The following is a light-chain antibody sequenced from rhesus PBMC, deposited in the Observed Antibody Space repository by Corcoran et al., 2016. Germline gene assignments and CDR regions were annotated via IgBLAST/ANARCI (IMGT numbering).Light chain of an antibody. CDR2: GAS. CDR3: QKYSSSPYS. CDR1: QSVSSS. Sequence: QVILTQSPATLSLSPGERATLSCRASQSVSSSLAWYQQKPGQAPRLLIYGASSRATGIPDRFRGSGSGTEFTLTISSLVPEDFAVYYCQKYSSSPYSFGQGTKVEIK. V-gene: IGKV3-53*01. J-gene: IGKJ2*01.